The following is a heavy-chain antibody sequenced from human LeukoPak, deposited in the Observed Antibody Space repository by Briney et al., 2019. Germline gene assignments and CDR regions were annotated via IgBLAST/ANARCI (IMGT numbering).Heavy chain of an antibody. D-gene: IGHD1-26*01. CDR2: IYYSGST. CDR3: AREVGSYTFDY. J-gene: IGHJ4*02. CDR1: GGSLSPYY. V-gene: IGHV4-59*01. Sequence: SQTLSLTCTVSGGSLSPYYWSWIRQSPGKGLEWIGYIYYSGSTNYNPSLKSRVTISVDTSKNQFSLKLSSVTAADTAVYYCAREVGSYTFDYWGQGTLVTVSS.